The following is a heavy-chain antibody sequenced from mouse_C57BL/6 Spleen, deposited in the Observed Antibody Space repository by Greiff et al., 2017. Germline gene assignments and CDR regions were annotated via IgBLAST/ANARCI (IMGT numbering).Heavy chain of an antibody. CDR3: TRGGYYGNYGYFDV. CDR1: GYTFTDYE. J-gene: IGHJ1*03. D-gene: IGHD2-1*01. V-gene: IGHV1-15*01. Sequence: QVQLQQSGAELVRPGASVTLSCKASGYTFTDYEMHWVKQTPVHGLEWIGAFDPETGGTAYNQKFKGTAILTADKSSSTAYMELRSLTSEDSAVYYCTRGGYYGNYGYFDVGGTGTTVTVSS. CDR2: FDPETGGT.